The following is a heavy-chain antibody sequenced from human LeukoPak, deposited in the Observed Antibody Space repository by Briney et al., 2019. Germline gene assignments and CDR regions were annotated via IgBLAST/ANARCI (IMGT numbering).Heavy chain of an antibody. CDR2: IKSKTDGGTT. CDR3: TTLPDAVDPPMWGIPRNG. CDR1: GFTFSNAW. V-gene: IGHV3-15*01. D-gene: IGHD3-16*01. Sequence: PGGSLRLPCAASGFTFSNAWMSWVRQAPGKGLEWVGRIKSKTDGGTTDYAAPVKGRFTISRDDSKNTLYLQMNSLKTEDTAVYYCTTLPDAVDPPMWGIPRNGGGQGTLVTVSS. J-gene: IGHJ4*02.